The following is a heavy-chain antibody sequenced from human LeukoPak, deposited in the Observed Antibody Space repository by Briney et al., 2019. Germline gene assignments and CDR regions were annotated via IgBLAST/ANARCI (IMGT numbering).Heavy chain of an antibody. CDR1: GITFGNNW. J-gene: IGHJ5*02. CDR3: ARDVPHNWFDT. V-gene: IGHV3-74*01. Sequence: GGSLRLSCAASGITFGNNWMHWVRQGPGKGLVWISRINSDGGGAIYADSVKGRFTVSRDNAKDTLYLQMNSLRAEDTAVYYCARDVPHNWFDTWGQGTLVTVSS. CDR2: INSDGGGA.